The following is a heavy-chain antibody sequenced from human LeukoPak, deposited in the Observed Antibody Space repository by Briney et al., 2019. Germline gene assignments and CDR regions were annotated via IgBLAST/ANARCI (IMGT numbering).Heavy chain of an antibody. V-gene: IGHV3-73*01. CDR3: TRSAPYDILTGYPYYYYYGMDV. D-gene: IGHD3-9*01. CDR1: GFTFSGSA. Sequence: GGSLRLSCAASGFTFSGSAMHWVRQASGKGLEWVGRIRSKANSYATAYAASVKGRFTISRDDSKNTAYLQMNSLKTEDTAVYYCTRSAPYDILTGYPYYYYYGMDVWGQGTTVTVSS. J-gene: IGHJ6*02. CDR2: IRSKANSYAT.